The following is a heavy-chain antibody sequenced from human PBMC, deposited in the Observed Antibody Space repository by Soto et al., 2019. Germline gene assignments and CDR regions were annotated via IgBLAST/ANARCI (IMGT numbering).Heavy chain of an antibody. CDR1: GFTVSSNY. CDR3: ARLQWLVPESAFDI. V-gene: IGHV3-53*01. CDR2: IYSGGST. D-gene: IGHD6-19*01. J-gene: IGHJ3*02. Sequence: EVQLVESGGGLIQPGGSLRLSCAASGFTVSSNYMSWVRQAPGKGLEWVSVIYSGGSTYYADSVKGRFTISRDNSKNTLYLQMNSLRAEDTAVYYCARLQWLVPESAFDIWGQWTMVTVSS.